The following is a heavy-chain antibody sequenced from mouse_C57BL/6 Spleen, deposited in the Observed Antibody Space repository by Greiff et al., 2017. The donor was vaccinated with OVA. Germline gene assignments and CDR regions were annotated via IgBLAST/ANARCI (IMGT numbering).Heavy chain of an antibody. Sequence: VQLQQPGAELVKPGASVKMSCKASGYTFTSYWITWVKQRPGQGLEWIGDIYPGSGSTNYNEKFKSKATLTVDTSSSTAYMQLSSLTSEDSAVYYCARGRGIITTGVAPFDYWGQGTTLTVSS. CDR1: GYTFTSYW. V-gene: IGHV1-55*01. CDR3: ARGRGIITTGVAPFDY. CDR2: IYPGSGST. D-gene: IGHD1-1*01. J-gene: IGHJ2*01.